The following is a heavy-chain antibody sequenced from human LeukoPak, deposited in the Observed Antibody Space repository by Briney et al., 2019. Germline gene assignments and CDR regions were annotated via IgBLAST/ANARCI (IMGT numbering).Heavy chain of an antibody. Sequence: GGSLRLSCAASGFTFSTSSMNWVRQAPGKGLEWISYIRGSSTTIYYADSVKGRFTISRDNAKNSLYLQMNSLRAEDTAVYFCARYSRSHCGTAACYGPYFDYWGQGTLVTVSS. V-gene: IGHV3-48*01. J-gene: IGHJ4*02. CDR3: ARYSRSHCGTAACYGPYFDY. D-gene: IGHD2-2*01. CDR1: GFTFSTSS. CDR2: IRGSSTTI.